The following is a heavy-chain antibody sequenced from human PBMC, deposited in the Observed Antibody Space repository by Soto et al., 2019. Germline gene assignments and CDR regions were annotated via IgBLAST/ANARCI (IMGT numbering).Heavy chain of an antibody. V-gene: IGHV3-30*03. CDR1: GFTFSSYG. CDR2: ISYDGSNK. D-gene: IGHD1-26*01. CDR3: AGGEERELLSYY. Sequence: QVQLVESGGGVVQPGRSLRLSCAASGFTFSSYGMHWVRQAPGKGLEWVAVISYDGSNKYYADSVKGRFTISRDNSKNTLYLQMNSLRPEYTAVYYCAGGEERELLSYYWGQGTLVTVSS. J-gene: IGHJ4*02.